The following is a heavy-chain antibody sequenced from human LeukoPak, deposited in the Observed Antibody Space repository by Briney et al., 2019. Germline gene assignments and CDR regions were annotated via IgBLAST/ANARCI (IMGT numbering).Heavy chain of an antibody. CDR2: ISHSGTT. CDR1: GYPISSVYY. Sequence: SETLSLTCSVSGYPISSVYYWGWIRRPPGKGLEWIGSISHSGTTYYNPSFKSRVTISLDTSKNQFSLKLKSVTAADTAFYYCEREGDILGATIDSWGQGTLVTVSS. J-gene: IGHJ4*02. V-gene: IGHV4-38-2*02. D-gene: IGHD1-26*01. CDR3: EREGDILGATIDS.